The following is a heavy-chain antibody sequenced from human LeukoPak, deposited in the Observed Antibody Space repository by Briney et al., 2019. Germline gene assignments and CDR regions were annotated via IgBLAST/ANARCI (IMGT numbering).Heavy chain of an antibody. Sequence: GGSLRLSCAASGFTFSSYGMHWVRQAPGKGLEWVAVISYDGSNKYYADFVKGRFTISRDNSKNTLYLQMNSLGAEDTAVYYCAKDSLTYYYDSSGYFDYWGQGTLVTVSS. CDR1: GFTFSSYG. J-gene: IGHJ4*02. D-gene: IGHD3-22*01. CDR2: ISYDGSNK. V-gene: IGHV3-30*18. CDR3: AKDSLTYYYDSSGYFDY.